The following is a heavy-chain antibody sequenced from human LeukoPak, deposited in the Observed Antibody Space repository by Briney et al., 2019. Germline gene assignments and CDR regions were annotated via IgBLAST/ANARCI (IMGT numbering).Heavy chain of an antibody. D-gene: IGHD3-10*01. CDR2: INPSGGST. Sequence: GASVKVSCKASGYTFTSYYMLWVRQAPGQGLEWMGIINPSGGSTSYAQKFQGRVTMTRDTSTSTVYMELSSLRSEDTAVYYCARVAVGYYFDYWGQGTLVTVSS. CDR3: ARVAVGYYFDY. V-gene: IGHV1-46*01. J-gene: IGHJ4*02. CDR1: GYTFTSYY.